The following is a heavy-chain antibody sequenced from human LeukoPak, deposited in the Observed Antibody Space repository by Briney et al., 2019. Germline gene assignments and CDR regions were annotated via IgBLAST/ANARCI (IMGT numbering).Heavy chain of an antibody. CDR2: IRYDGTAQ. J-gene: IGHJ3*02. CDR3: ARGNSNGFDI. Sequence: GGSLRLSCAASGFTFSNYGMDWVRQAPGKGLEWVTSIRYDGTAQYYADSVKGRFTISRDNSKNTLYLQVNSVRAEDTAVYYCARGNSNGFDIWGQGTMVTVSS. CDR1: GFTFSNYG. V-gene: IGHV3-30*02. D-gene: IGHD1-7*01.